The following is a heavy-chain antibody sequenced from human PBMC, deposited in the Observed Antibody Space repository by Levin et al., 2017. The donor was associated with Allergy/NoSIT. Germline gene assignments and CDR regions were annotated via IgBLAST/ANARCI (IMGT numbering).Heavy chain of an antibody. CDR1: GFTFSSYA. Sequence: PGGSLRLSCAASGFTFSSYAMHWVRQAPGKGLEWVAVISYDGSNKYYADSVKGRFTISRDNSKNTLYLQMNSLRAEDTAVYYCAREGAAGTFDYWGQGTLVTVSS. V-gene: IGHV3-30-3*01. D-gene: IGHD6-13*01. J-gene: IGHJ4*02. CDR3: AREGAAGTFDY. CDR2: ISYDGSNK.